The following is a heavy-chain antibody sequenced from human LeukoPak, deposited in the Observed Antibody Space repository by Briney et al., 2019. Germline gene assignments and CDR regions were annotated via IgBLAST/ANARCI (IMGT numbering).Heavy chain of an antibody. J-gene: IGHJ5*02. CDR1: GGSISSSSYF. CDR2: IHYNGNT. Sequence: PSETLSLTSTVSGGSISSSSYFWGWVRQAPGRGLEWIGSIHYNGNTYYNPSLKSRVTISLDTSRDQFSLELKSVTAADTAVYYCARPLGMVTTGPWFDPWGQGTLVTVSS. V-gene: IGHV4-39*01. CDR3: ARPLGMVTTGPWFDP. D-gene: IGHD4-17*01.